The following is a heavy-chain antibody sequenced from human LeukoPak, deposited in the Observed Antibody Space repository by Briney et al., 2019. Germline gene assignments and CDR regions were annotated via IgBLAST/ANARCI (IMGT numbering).Heavy chain of an antibody. CDR3: ARHLNDFWSGIDY. J-gene: IGHJ4*02. V-gene: IGHV4-61*02. CDR1: GDSISSGGYY. CDR2: IYTSGST. Sequence: PSQTLSLTCTVSGDSISSGGYYWSWIRQPAGKGLEWIGRIYTSGSTDYNPSLKSRVTISVDTSKNQFSLKLSSVTAADTAVYYCARHLNDFWSGIDYWGRGTLVTVSS. D-gene: IGHD3-3*01.